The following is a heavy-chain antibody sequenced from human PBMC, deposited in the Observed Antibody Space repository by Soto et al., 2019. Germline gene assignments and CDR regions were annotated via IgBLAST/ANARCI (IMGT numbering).Heavy chain of an antibody. Sequence: ASVKVSCKASGYTFTSYGISWVRQAPGQGLEWMGWISAYNGNTNYAQKLQGRVTMTTDTSTSTAYMELRSLRSDDTAVYYCARDALLWFGEFYSPQFDYWGQGTLVTVSS. CDR1: GYTFTSYG. V-gene: IGHV1-18*01. CDR2: ISAYNGNT. CDR3: ARDALLWFGEFYSPQFDY. J-gene: IGHJ4*02. D-gene: IGHD3-10*01.